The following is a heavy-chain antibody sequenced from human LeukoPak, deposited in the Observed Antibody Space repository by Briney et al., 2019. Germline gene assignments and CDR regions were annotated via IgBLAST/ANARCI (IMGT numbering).Heavy chain of an antibody. J-gene: IGHJ4*02. CDR3: ARDHGDTAMVSDY. CDR2: ISAYNGNT. Sequence: ASVTVSCTASGYTFTSYGISWVRQAPGQGLEWMGWISAYNGNTNYAQKLQGRVTMTTDTSTSTAYIELRSLRSDDTAVYYCARDHGDTAMVSDYWGQGTLVTVSS. CDR1: GYTFTSYG. V-gene: IGHV1-18*01. D-gene: IGHD5-18*01.